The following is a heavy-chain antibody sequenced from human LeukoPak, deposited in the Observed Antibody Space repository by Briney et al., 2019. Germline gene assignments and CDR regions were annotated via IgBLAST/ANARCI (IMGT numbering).Heavy chain of an antibody. CDR1: GGSISSYY. J-gene: IGHJ3*02. Sequence: SETLSLTCTVSGGSISSYYWSWIRQPPGKGLEWIGYIYYSGSTNYNPSLKSRVTISVDTSKNQFSLKLSSVTAADTAVYYCARLGYCSGGSCYLDAFDIWGQGTMVTVSS. V-gene: IGHV4-59*12. D-gene: IGHD2-15*01. CDR2: IYYSGST. CDR3: ARLGYCSGGSCYLDAFDI.